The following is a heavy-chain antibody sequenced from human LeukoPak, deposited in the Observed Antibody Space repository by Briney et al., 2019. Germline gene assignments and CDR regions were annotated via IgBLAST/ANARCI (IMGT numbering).Heavy chain of an antibody. CDR1: GFTFSSYA. CDR2: ISGSGGST. J-gene: IGHJ4*02. CDR3: AKGRYYDSSGYYRY. V-gene: IGHV3-23*01. D-gene: IGHD3-22*01. Sequence: GGSLRLSCAASGFTFSSYAMSWVRRAPGKGLGWVSAISGSGGSTYYADSVKGRFTISRDNSKNTLYLQMNSLRAEDTAVYYCAKGRYYDSSGYYRYWGQGTLVTVSS.